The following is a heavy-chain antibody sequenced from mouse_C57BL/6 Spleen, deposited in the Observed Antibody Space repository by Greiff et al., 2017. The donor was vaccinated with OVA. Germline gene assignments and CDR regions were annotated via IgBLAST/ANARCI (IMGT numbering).Heavy chain of an antibody. CDR3: ARGPSYYGSSSWYFDV. Sequence: QVQLQQPGAELVMPGASVKLSCKASGYTFTSYWMHWVKQRPGQGLEWIGEIDPSDSYTNYNQKFKGKSTLTVDKSSSTAYMQLSSLTSEDSAVYYGARGPSYYGSSSWYFDVWGTGTTVTVSA. CDR2: IDPSDSYT. D-gene: IGHD1-1*01. CDR1: GYTFTSYW. J-gene: IGHJ1*03. V-gene: IGHV1-69*01.